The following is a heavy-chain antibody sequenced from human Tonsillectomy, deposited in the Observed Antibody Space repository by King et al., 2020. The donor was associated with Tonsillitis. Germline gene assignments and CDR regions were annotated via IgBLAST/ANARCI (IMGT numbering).Heavy chain of an antibody. Sequence: LVESGGGLVQPGGSLRLSCSASGFTFDRFAMHWVRQAPGKGLDWVSAISGRGDSTYYADSVKGRFTISRDNSKNTVYLQMSSLRAEDTAVYYCARDPEVGKLFLAYFHYRGPGSLVPVSS. D-gene: IGHD3-3*01. CDR3: ARDPEVGKLFLAYFHY. V-gene: IGHV3-23*04. J-gene: IGHJ4*02. CDR1: GFTFDRFA. CDR2: ISGRGDST.